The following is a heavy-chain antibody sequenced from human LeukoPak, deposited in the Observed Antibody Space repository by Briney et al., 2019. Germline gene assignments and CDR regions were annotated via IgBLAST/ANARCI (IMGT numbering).Heavy chain of an antibody. D-gene: IGHD3-22*01. CDR2: ISGSGGST. V-gene: IGHV3-23*01. CDR1: GFTLSSYA. Sequence: GGSLRLSCAASGFTLSSYAMSWFRQAPGKGLEWVSVISGSGGSTYYADSVKGRFTISRDNSKNTLYVQMNSLRVEDTAVYYCAKGPQVGSGYHPNYWGQGTLVTVSS. CDR3: AKGPQVGSGYHPNY. J-gene: IGHJ4*02.